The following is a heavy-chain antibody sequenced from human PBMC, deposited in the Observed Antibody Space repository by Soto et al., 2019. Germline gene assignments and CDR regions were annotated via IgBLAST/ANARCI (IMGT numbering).Heavy chain of an antibody. CDR3: AKDRRADWESYYYCAMDV. CDR1: GGTFSSFT. CDR2: IIPIYGTA. D-gene: IGHD1-26*01. Sequence: GASVKVSCKASGGTFSSFTISWVRQAPGQGLEWMGGIIPIYGTANYAQKFQGRVTITADASTRTAYMELGSLRSEDTAVYYCAKDRRADWESYYYCAMDVWGQGTTVTVSS. V-gene: IGHV1-69*13. J-gene: IGHJ6*02.